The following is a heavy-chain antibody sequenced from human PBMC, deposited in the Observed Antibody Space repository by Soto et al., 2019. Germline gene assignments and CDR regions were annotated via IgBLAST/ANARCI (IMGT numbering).Heavy chain of an antibody. J-gene: IGHJ1*01. D-gene: IGHD3-10*01. CDR2: VYYSGAA. CDR3: ARDDGSYPST. V-gene: IGHV4-59*01. Sequence: PSVTRSLPCNPSPSTQSSNRWRRIRQPRGKGLEWIGYVYYSGAAGYNPSLKPRVAISIATSKTQFSLRLASATAADTGVYHCARDDGSYPSTWGEGILVTVSS. CDR1: PSTQSSNR.